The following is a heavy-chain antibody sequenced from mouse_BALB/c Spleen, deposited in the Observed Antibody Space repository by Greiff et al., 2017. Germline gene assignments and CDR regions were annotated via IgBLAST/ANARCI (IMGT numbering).Heavy chain of an antibody. CDR2: ISSGGSYT. CDR1: GFTFSSYA. V-gene: IGHV5-9-4*01. Sequence: DVKLQESGGGLVKPGGSLKLSCAASGFTFSSYAMSWVRQSPEKRLEWVAEISSGGSYTYYPDTVTGRFTISRDNAKNTLYLEMSSLRSEDTAMYYCASRVTGFAYWGQGTLVTVSA. CDR3: ASRVTGFAY. J-gene: IGHJ3*01. D-gene: IGHD3-3*01.